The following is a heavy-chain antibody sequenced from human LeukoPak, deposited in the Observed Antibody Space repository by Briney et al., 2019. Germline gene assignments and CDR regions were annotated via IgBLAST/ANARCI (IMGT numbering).Heavy chain of an antibody. D-gene: IGHD4-17*01. Sequence: PGGSLRLSCAASGFTFSSYAMSWVRQAPGKGLEWVSAISGSGGSTYYADSVKGRFTISRDNSKNTLCLQMNSLRAEDTAVYYCAKESLGYGDYEWFDYWGQGTLVTVSS. V-gene: IGHV3-23*01. CDR1: GFTFSSYA. J-gene: IGHJ4*02. CDR3: AKESLGYGDYEWFDY. CDR2: ISGSGGST.